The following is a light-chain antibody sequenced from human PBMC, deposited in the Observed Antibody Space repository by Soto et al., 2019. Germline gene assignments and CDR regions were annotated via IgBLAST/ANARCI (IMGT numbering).Light chain of an antibody. J-gene: IGLJ3*02. V-gene: IGLV2-14*01. CDR3: NSYTSTSSWV. CDR2: EVS. Sequence: QSALTQPASVSGSPGQSITISCTGTRSDVGGYNYVSWYQQHPGKAPKLMIYEVSNRPSGVSNRFSGSKSGNTASLTISGLPAEDEADYYCNSYTSTSSWVFGGVTKLTVL. CDR1: RSDVGGYNY.